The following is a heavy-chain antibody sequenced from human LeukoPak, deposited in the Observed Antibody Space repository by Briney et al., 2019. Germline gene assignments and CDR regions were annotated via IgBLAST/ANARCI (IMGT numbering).Heavy chain of an antibody. V-gene: IGHV3-21*01. CDR3: ARDQTKWEPLRRRDYYYMDV. J-gene: IGHJ6*03. CDR1: GLTFSSQW. D-gene: IGHD1-26*01. CDR2: ISGGGGST. Sequence: GGSLRLSCAASGLTFSSQWMTWVRQAPGKGLEWVSTISGGGGSTYSADSVKGRFTISRDNAKNSLYLQMNSLRAEDTAVYYCARDQTKWEPLRRRDYYYMDVWGKGTTVTVSS.